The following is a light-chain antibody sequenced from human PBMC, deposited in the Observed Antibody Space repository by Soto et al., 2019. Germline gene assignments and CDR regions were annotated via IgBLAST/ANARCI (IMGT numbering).Light chain of an antibody. CDR2: KAS. Sequence: IQMTQSPSTLSASVGDRVTITCRASQSFSSWLAWYQQKPGKAPKLLMYKASSLESVVPSRFSGSGSGTEFTLTISSLQPDDFATYYCQQYYTFPWTFGQGTKVEIK. V-gene: IGKV1-5*03. J-gene: IGKJ1*01. CDR1: QSFSSW. CDR3: QQYYTFPWT.